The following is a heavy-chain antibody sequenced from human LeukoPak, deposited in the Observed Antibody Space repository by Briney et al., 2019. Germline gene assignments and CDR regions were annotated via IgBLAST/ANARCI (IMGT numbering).Heavy chain of an antibody. CDR1: GGSISSSSSY. CDR3: ARQQSDGGKRTVDY. J-gene: IGHJ4*02. V-gene: IGHV4-39*01. D-gene: IGHD4-23*01. Sequence: SETLSLTCTVSGGSISSSSSYWDWIRQPRGKELEWIGCMYYSGSTYYNPSLKSRVTMSVDTSKNQFSLKLSSVTAADTAVYYCARQQSDGGKRTVDYWGQCTLVTVSS. CDR2: MYYSGST.